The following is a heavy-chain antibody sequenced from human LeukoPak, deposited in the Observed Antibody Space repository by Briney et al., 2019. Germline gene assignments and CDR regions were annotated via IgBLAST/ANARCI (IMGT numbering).Heavy chain of an antibody. Sequence: GGSLRLSCAASGFTFSNSCMSWVRQAPGKGLEWVGRIKSKTDGGTTEYDAPVKGRFTISRDDSKKTMYLQMNSVETEDTGVYYCSTAYYYDNSGYYPYYFDYWGKGTLVTVSS. D-gene: IGHD3-22*01. CDR2: IKSKTDGGTT. CDR1: GFTFSNSC. CDR3: STAYYYDNSGYYPYYFDY. J-gene: IGHJ4*02. V-gene: IGHV3-15*01.